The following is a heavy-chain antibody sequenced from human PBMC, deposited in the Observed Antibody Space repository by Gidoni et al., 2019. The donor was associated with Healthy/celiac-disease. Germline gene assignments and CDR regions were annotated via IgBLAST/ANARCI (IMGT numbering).Heavy chain of an antibody. J-gene: IGHJ4*02. CDR3: ARDGPEIYTVTTDGSFDY. D-gene: IGHD4-17*01. V-gene: IGHV3-48*01. CDR1: GFTFSSYS. CDR2: ISSSISTI. Sequence: EVQLVESGGGLVQPGGSLRLSCAASGFTFSSYSMNWVRQAPGKGLEWVSYISSSISTIYYADSVKGRFTISRDNAKNSLYLQMNSLRAEDTAVYYCARDGPEIYTVTTDGSFDYWGQGTLVTVSS.